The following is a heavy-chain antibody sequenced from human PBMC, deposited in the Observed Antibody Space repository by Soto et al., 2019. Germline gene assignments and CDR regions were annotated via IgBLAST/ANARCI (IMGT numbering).Heavy chain of an antibody. V-gene: IGHV3-74*01. CDR2: INSDGSST. D-gene: IGHD5-12*01. CDR1: GFTFSSYW. Sequence: GGSLRLSCAASGFTFSSYWMHWVRQAPGKGLVWVSRINSDGSSTSYADSVKGRFTISRDNAKNTLYLQMNSLRAEDTAVYYCASVGVWWLRGVDYWGQGTLVTVSS. CDR3: ASVGVWWLRGVDY. J-gene: IGHJ4*02.